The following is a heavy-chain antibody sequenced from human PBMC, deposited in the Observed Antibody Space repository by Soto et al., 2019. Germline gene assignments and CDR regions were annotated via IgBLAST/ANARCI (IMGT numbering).Heavy chain of an antibody. V-gene: IGHV4-34*01. CDR1: GGSFSGYY. CDR3: ARGPVGIAVAGTFDY. CDR2: INHSGST. D-gene: IGHD6-19*01. J-gene: IGHJ4*02. Sequence: PXETLSLTCAVYGGSFSGYYWSWIRQPPGKGLDWIGEINHSGSTNYNPSLKSRVTIPVDTSKNQFSLKLSSVTAADTAVYYCARGPVGIAVAGTFDYWGQGNLVTVSS.